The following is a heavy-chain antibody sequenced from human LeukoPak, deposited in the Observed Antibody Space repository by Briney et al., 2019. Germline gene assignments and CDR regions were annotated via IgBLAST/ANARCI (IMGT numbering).Heavy chain of an antibody. CDR3: ARLRDSSGYYLDAFDI. D-gene: IGHD3-22*01. Sequence: GESLKISCKGSGYSFTSYWIGWVRQMPGKGLEWMGIIYPGDSDTRYSPSFQGQVTISADKSISTAYLQWSSLKASDTAMYYCARLRDSSGYYLDAFDIWGQGTMITVSS. J-gene: IGHJ3*02. CDR2: IYPGDSDT. CDR1: GYSFTSYW. V-gene: IGHV5-51*01.